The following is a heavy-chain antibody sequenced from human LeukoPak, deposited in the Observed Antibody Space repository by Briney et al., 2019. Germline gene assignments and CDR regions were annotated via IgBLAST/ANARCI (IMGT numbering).Heavy chain of an antibody. CDR2: IYYSGST. D-gene: IGHD6-6*01. V-gene: IGHV4-30-4*08. CDR3: ARAYSSSSVQLFRY. J-gene: IGHJ4*02. CDR1: GGSISSGDYY. Sequence: SETLSLTCTVSGGSISSGDYYWSWIRQPPGKGLEWIGYIYYSGSTYYNPSLKSRVTISVDTSKNQFSLKLSSVTAADTAVYYCARAYSSSSVQLFRYWGQGTLVTVSS.